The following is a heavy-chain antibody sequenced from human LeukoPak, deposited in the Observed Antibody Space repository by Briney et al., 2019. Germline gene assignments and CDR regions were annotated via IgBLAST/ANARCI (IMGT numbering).Heavy chain of an antibody. Sequence: GGSLRLSCAASGFTFSSYGMHWVRQAPGKGLEWVAFIRYDGSNKYYADSVKGRFTISRDNSKNTLYLQMNSLRAEDTAVYSCAKEYRRYCSSTSCSNDAFDIWGQGTMVTVSS. CDR2: IRYDGSNK. V-gene: IGHV3-30*02. CDR1: GFTFSSYG. CDR3: AKEYRRYCSSTSCSNDAFDI. D-gene: IGHD2-2*01. J-gene: IGHJ3*02.